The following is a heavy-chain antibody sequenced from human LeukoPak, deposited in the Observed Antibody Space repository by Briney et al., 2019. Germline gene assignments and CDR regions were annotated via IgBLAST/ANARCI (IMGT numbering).Heavy chain of an antibody. Sequence: PGGSLRLSCAASGFTFSSYAMSWVRQAPGKGLEWVSAISGSGGSTYYADSVKGRFTISRDNSKNSLYLQMNSLRAEDTAVYYCARVKEAFYGDYPMDYWGQGTLVTVSS. CDR2: ISGSGGST. CDR1: GFTFSSYA. V-gene: IGHV3-23*01. J-gene: IGHJ4*02. D-gene: IGHD4-17*01. CDR3: ARVKEAFYGDYPMDY.